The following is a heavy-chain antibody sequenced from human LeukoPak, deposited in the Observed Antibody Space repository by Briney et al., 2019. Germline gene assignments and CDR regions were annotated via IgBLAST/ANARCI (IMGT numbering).Heavy chain of an antibody. D-gene: IGHD4-11*01. CDR2: IPYDGSNK. CDR1: GFTFSSYA. J-gene: IGHJ4*02. Sequence: GRSLRLSCAASGFTFSSYAMHWVRQAPGKGLEWVAVIPYDGSNKNYADSVKGRFTISRDNSKNTLYLQMNSLRVEDTAVYYCARDYSNSLFDYWGQGTLVTVSS. CDR3: ARDYSNSLFDY. V-gene: IGHV3-30*04.